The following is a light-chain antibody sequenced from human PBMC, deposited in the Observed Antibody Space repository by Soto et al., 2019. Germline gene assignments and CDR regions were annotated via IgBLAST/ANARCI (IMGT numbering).Light chain of an antibody. CDR3: QQYNGSPPWT. CDR1: PSVNGN. V-gene: IGKV3-15*01. J-gene: IGKJ1*01. CDR2: DVS. Sequence: EVVVTQSPATLSVSPGERATLSCRASPSVNGNFAWYQQKPGQTPRLLIYDVSTRTNGVPARFSGRGSGTELSLTISSLQSADFALCYCQQYNGSPPWTFGQGTRVEIK.